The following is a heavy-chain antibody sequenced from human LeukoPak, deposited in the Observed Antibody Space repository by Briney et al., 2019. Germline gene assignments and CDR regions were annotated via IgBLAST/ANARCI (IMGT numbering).Heavy chain of an antibody. CDR2: IRSKAYGGTT. CDR3: ARMLFGGPFDY. CDR1: GFTFGDYA. D-gene: IGHD2-21*01. J-gene: IGHJ4*02. Sequence: GGSLRLSWTASGFTFGDYAMSWVRQAPGKGLEWVGFIRSKAYGGTTEYAASVKGRFTISRDDSKSIAYLQMNSLKTEDTAVYYCARMLFGGPFDYWGQGTLVTVSS. V-gene: IGHV3-49*04.